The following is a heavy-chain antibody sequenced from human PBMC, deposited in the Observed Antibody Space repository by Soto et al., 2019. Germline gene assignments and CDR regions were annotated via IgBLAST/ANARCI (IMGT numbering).Heavy chain of an antibody. Sequence: GAPRLSCAASGFTFTHVVLSWVPAAPAEGLEWVSVISGTGSSTYYTDALRGRFTISRDNAKNSLHLQMNSLRAEDTAVYYCTRDASRDSSARGWFDPWGPGALVTVSS. CDR3: TRDASRDSSARGWFDP. V-gene: IGHV3-21*01. D-gene: IGHD6-13*01. CDR2: ISGTGSST. J-gene: IGHJ5*02. CDR1: GFTFTHVV.